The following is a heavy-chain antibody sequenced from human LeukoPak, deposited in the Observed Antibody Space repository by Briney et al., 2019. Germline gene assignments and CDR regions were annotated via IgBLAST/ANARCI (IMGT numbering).Heavy chain of an antibody. J-gene: IGHJ4*02. D-gene: IGHD2-2*01. V-gene: IGHV3-48*04. Sequence: GGSLRLSCAVSGFTFNSYSMNWVRQAPGKGLEWVSYISNSGSTMYYADSVKGRFTISRDNAKNTLYLQMNSLRAEDTAVYYCAKDLQLLFDYWGQGTLVTVSS. CDR1: GFTFNSYS. CDR2: ISNSGSTM. CDR3: AKDLQLLFDY.